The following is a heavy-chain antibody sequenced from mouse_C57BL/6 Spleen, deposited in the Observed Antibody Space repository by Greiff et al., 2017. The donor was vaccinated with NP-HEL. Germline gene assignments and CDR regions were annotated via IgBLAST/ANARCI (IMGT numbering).Heavy chain of an antibody. CDR3: TYRSGYGYYAMDY. D-gene: IGHD3-2*02. J-gene: IGHJ4*01. CDR2: IDPEDGDT. Sequence: EVQLQQSGAELVRPGASVKLSCTASGFNIKDYYMHWVKQRPEQGLEWIGRIDPEDGDTEYAPKFQGKATMTADTSSNTAYLQLSSLTSEDTAVYYCTYRSGYGYYAMDYWGQGTSVTVSS. CDR1: GFNIKDYY. V-gene: IGHV14-1*01.